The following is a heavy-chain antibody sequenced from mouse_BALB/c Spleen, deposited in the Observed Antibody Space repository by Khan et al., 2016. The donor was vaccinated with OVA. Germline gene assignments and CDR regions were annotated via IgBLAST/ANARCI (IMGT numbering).Heavy chain of an antibody. CDR3: ARAYYRYDGYYAMDY. CDR1: GFSLSRYN. V-gene: IGHV2-6-4*01. J-gene: IGHJ4*01. D-gene: IGHD2-14*01. Sequence: VQLQESGPGLVAPSQSLSITCTVSGFSLSRYNIHWVRQPPGKGLEWLGMIWGGGGTDYNSTLKSRLSISKDNSKRQVFLKVNSLQTGDTAMYYCARAYYRYDGYYAMDYWGQGTSVTVSS. CDR2: IWGGGGT.